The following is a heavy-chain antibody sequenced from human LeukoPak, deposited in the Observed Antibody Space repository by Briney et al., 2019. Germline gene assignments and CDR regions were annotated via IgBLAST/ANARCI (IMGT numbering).Heavy chain of an antibody. Sequence: PGGSLRLSCAASGFSFSNYWMSWVRQAPGKGLEWVANIKQDGSEKYYVDSVKGRFTNSRDNAKNSLYLQMNSLRAEDTAVYHCAKNHGSYYVFDYWGPGTLVTVSS. CDR2: IKQDGSEK. J-gene: IGHJ4*02. CDR1: GFSFSNYW. V-gene: IGHV3-7*01. CDR3: AKNHGSYYVFDY. D-gene: IGHD1-26*01.